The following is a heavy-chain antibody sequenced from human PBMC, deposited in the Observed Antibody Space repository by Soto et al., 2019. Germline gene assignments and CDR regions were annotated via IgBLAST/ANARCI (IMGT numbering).Heavy chain of an antibody. D-gene: IGHD6-19*01. J-gene: IGHJ4*02. V-gene: IGHV4-34*01. CDR3: ARGLGIAGAGHYAWYFEY. CDR2: INHRGST. CDR1: GGSFSGYY. Sequence: SETLSLTCAVHGGSFSGYYWSWIRQPPGKGLEWIGEINHRGSTNYNPSLGSRVTISVDTSKKQVSLKLSSVTAADTAVYFCARGLGIAGAGHYAWYFEYWGQGTQVTVSS.